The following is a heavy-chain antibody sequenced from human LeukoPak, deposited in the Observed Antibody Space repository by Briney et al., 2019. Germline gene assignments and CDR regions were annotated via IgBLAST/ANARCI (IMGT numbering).Heavy chain of an antibody. D-gene: IGHD1-26*01. J-gene: IGHJ4*02. CDR1: GFTFSSYS. CDR3: ARDRGELACFDY. V-gene: IGHV3-21*01. CDR2: ISSSSSYI. Sequence: GGSLRLSCAASGFTFSSYSMNWVRQAPGKGLEWVSSISSSSSYIYYADSVKGRFTISRDNAKNSLYLQMNGLRAEDTAVYYCARDRGELACFDYWGQGTLVTVSS.